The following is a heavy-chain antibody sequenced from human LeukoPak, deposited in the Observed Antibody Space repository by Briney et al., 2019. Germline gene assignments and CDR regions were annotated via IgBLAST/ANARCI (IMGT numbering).Heavy chain of an antibody. V-gene: IGHV4-59*01. CDR2: IYYSGST. J-gene: IGHJ6*03. CDR3: ARVNPYYYYMDV. Sequence: SETLSLTCAVYGGSFSGYYWSWIRQPPGKGLEWIGYIYYSGSTNYNPSLKSRVTISVDTSKNQFSLKLSSVTAADTAVYYCARVNPYYYYMDVWGKGTTVTISS. D-gene: IGHD1-14*01. CDR1: GGSFSGYY.